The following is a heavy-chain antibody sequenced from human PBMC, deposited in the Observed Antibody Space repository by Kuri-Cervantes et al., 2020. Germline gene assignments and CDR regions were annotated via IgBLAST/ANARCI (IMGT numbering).Heavy chain of an antibody. CDR2: INAGNGNT. V-gene: IGHV1-3*01. J-gene: IGHJ1*01. Sequence: ASVKVSCKASGYTFTSYAMHWVRQAPGQRLEWMGWINAGNGNTNYAQKLQGRVTMTTDTSTSTAYMGLRSLRSEDTAVYYCARERGYGGNSGLGYFQHWGQGTLVTVSS. D-gene: IGHD4-23*01. CDR3: ARERGYGGNSGLGYFQH. CDR1: GYTFTSYA.